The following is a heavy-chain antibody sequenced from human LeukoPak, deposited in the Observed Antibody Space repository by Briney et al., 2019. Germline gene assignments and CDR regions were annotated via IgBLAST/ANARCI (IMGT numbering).Heavy chain of an antibody. J-gene: IGHJ5*02. CDR1: GGSFSGYY. Sequence: SETLSLTCAVYGGSFSGYYWSWIRQPPGKGLEWIGEINHSGSTNYNPSLKSRVTISVDTSKNQFSLKLSSVTAADTAVYYCARANTMVRGVIGWFDPWGQGTLVTVSS. D-gene: IGHD3-10*01. CDR3: ARANTMVRGVIGWFDP. V-gene: IGHV4-34*01. CDR2: INHSGST.